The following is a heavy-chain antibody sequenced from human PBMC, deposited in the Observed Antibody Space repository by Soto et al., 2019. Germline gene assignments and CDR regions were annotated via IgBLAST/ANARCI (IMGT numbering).Heavy chain of an antibody. Sequence: GGSLRLSCAASGFTLRRYAMSWVRQAPGKGLKWVSVISGSGGSTYYADSVKGRFTISRDNSKNTLYLQMNSLRAEDTAVYYCAKEHPLGYCSSTSCYGGFDYWGQGTLVTVSS. D-gene: IGHD2-2*01. V-gene: IGHV3-23*01. J-gene: IGHJ4*02. CDR2: ISGSGGST. CDR1: GFTLRRYA. CDR3: AKEHPLGYCSSTSCYGGFDY.